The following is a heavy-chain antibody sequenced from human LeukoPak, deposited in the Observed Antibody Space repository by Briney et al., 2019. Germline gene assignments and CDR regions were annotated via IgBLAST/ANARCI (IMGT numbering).Heavy chain of an antibody. J-gene: IGHJ4*02. CDR2: IKQDGSAK. D-gene: IGHD5-18*01. V-gene: IGHV3-7*01. CDR1: GFTFSTYW. Sequence: GGSLRLSCAASGFTFSTYWMSWVRQAPGKGLEWVANIKQDGSAKYYVDSVKGRFTISRDNAKNSLYLQMNSLRAEDTAVYYCARDLSGVAGYTYGRGIDYWGQGTLVTVSS. CDR3: ARDLSGVAGYTYGRGIDY.